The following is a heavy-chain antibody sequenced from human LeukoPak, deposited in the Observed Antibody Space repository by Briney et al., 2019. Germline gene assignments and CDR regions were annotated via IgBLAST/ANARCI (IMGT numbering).Heavy chain of an antibody. Sequence: SETLSLTCTVSGGSVSSGSYYWSWIRQPPGKGLEWIGYIYYSGSTNYNPSLKSRVTISVDTSKNQFSLKLSSVPAADTAVYYCARGGRYRSGGSCSPMGAFDIWGQGTMVTVSS. CDR3: ARGGRYRSGGSCSPMGAFDI. D-gene: IGHD2-15*01. J-gene: IGHJ3*02. V-gene: IGHV4-61*01. CDR1: GGSVSSGSYY. CDR2: IYYSGST.